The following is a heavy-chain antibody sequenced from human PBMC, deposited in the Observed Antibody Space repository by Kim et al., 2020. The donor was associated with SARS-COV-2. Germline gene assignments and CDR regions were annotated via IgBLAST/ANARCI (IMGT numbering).Heavy chain of an antibody. J-gene: IGHJ6*02. CDR2: GRT. Sequence: GRTYHATSVKGRLTISRDNSQTTLYLQMSSLRAEDTAVYYCARRFYAMDVWGQGTTVTVSS. D-gene: IGHD3-16*01. CDR3: ARRFYAMDV. V-gene: IGHV3-53*01.